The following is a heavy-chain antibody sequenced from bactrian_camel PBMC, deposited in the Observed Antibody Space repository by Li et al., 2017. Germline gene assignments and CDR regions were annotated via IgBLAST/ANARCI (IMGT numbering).Heavy chain of an antibody. Sequence: QVQLVESGGGTAQAGGSLRLSCAATGYNSNVNCMGWVRQAPGKGREGVAASYPGAGVTDYVDSVKGRFTVFRDSAKNTLTLQMNSLQPEDTGMYYCAAGPFKVYGGVIPRSLVEFGHRGQGTQVTVS. CDR1: GYNSNVNC. D-gene: IGHD6*01. V-gene: IGHV3S54*01. J-gene: IGHJ6*01. CDR3: AAGPFKVYGGVIPRSLVEFGH. CDR2: SYPGAGVT.